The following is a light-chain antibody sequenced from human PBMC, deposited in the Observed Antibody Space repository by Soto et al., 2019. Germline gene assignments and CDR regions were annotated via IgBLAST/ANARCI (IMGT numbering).Light chain of an antibody. CDR3: QQYNNWPPWT. J-gene: IGKJ1*01. V-gene: IGKV3-15*01. CDR2: GAS. CDR1: QSVCSN. Sequence: EIVMTHSPATLSVSPWEGATLSCRASQSVCSNLAWYQQKPGQAPRLLIHGASTRATGIPARFSGSGSGTDFTLTISSLQYEDFAVYYCQQYNNWPPWTFGQGTKVDIK.